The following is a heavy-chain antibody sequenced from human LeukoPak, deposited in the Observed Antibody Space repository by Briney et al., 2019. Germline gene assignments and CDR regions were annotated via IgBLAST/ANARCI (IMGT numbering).Heavy chain of an antibody. CDR1: GDSVSSNSAA. CDR2: TYYRSKWYN. Sequence: SQTLSLTCAISGDSVSSNSAAWNWIRQFPSRGLEWLGRTYYRSKWYNDYAVSVKSRITINPDTSKNQFSLQLNSVTPEDTAVYYCARDEGYSSGRYHAFDIWGQGTMVTVSS. CDR3: ARDEGYSSGRYHAFDI. V-gene: IGHV6-1*01. J-gene: IGHJ3*02. D-gene: IGHD6-19*01.